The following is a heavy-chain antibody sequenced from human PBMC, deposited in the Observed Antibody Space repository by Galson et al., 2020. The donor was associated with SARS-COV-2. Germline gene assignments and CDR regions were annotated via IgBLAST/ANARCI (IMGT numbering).Heavy chain of an antibody. Sequence: GESLKISCAVSGFIFSSYVMHWVRQAPGKGLEWVAVISYDGNNKYHADSVKGRFTISRDNSKNTLYLQMNSLRAEDTAVYYCARETHEYSASWYDYWGQGTLVTVSS. D-gene: IGHD6-13*01. CDR3: ARETHEYSASWYDY. J-gene: IGHJ4*02. CDR2: ISYDGNNK. CDR1: GFIFSSYV. V-gene: IGHV3-30*01.